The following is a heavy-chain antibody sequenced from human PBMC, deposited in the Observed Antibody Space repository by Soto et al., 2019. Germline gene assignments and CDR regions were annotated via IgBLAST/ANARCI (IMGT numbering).Heavy chain of an antibody. CDR2: IYYSGST. CDR3: ARGGGGSGSYYNVGWFDP. V-gene: IGHV4-31*03. Sequence: QVQLQESGPGLVKPSQTLSLTCTVSGGSISSGGYYWSWIRQHPGKGLEWIGYIYYSGSTYYNPSLKSRVTISVDTSKNPFSLKLSSVTAADTAVYYCARGGGGSGSYYNVGWFDPWGQGTLVTVSS. D-gene: IGHD3-10*01. J-gene: IGHJ5*02. CDR1: GGSISSGGYY.